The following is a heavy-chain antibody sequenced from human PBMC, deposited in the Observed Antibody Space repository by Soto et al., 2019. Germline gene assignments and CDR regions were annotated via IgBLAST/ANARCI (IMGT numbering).Heavy chain of an antibody. D-gene: IGHD2-2*01. CDR1: GFTFSTYT. CDR3: ARIYCSSSTCPRRGYYYGMDV. CDR2: ISFDGSSK. Sequence: QVQLVESGGGVVQPGRSLRLSCAASGFTFSTYTLHWVRQAPGKWLEWGAVISFDGSSKYYADSVEGRFTISRDNSKNTLYLQMDSLRVEDTAVYHCARIYCSSSTCPRRGYYYGMDVWGQGTTVTVSS. J-gene: IGHJ6*02. V-gene: IGHV3-30-3*01.